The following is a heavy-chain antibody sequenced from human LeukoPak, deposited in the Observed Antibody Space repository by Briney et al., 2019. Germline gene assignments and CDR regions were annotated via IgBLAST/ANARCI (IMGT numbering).Heavy chain of an antibody. V-gene: IGHV1-46*01. Sequence: ASVKVSCKASGYTFTSYDINWVRQAPGQGLEWMGIINPSGGSTSYAQKFQGRVTMTRDTSTSTVYMELSSLRSEDTAVYYCARRRDGYNFFDYWGQGTLVTVSS. CDR3: ARRRDGYNFFDY. CDR2: INPSGGST. J-gene: IGHJ4*02. D-gene: IGHD5-24*01. CDR1: GYTFTSYD.